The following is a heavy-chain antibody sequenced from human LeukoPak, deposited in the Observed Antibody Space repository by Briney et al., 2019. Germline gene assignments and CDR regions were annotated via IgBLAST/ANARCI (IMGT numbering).Heavy chain of an antibody. D-gene: IGHD5-18*01. V-gene: IGHV4-59*01. CDR3: ARAFGYSYGSYFDY. CDR1: GGSISSYY. J-gene: IGHJ4*02. CDR2: IYYSGST. Sequence: PSETLSLTCTVSGGSISSYYWSWIPQPPGKGLEWIGYIYYSGSTNYNPSLKSRVTISVDTSKNQFSLKLSSVTAADTAVYYCARAFGYSYGSYFDYWGQGTLVTVSS.